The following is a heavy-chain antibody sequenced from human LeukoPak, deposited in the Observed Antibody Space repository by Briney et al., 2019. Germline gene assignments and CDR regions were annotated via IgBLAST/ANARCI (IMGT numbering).Heavy chain of an antibody. CDR2: IRYDGSNK. CDR1: GFTFSSYG. Sequence: GESLRLSCAASGFTFSSYGMHWVRQAPGKGLEWVAFIRYDGSNKYYADSVKGRFTISRDNSKNTLYLQMNSLRAEDTAVYYCAKNLLGYCSGGSCYSLGYWGQGTLVTVSS. D-gene: IGHD2-15*01. CDR3: AKNLLGYCSGGSCYSLGY. V-gene: IGHV3-30*02. J-gene: IGHJ4*02.